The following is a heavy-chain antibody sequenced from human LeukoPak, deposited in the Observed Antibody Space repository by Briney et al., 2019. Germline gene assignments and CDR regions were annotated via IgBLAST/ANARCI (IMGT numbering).Heavy chain of an antibody. CDR3: ARIGYFGSLNLGNWFDP. J-gene: IGHJ5*02. Sequence: SETLSLTCAVHGGSFTDSFWTWIRQPPGKGLEWIGEINHSGITNYSPSLKSRVTITVDTSKNQFSLNLRSVTAADTATYYCARIGYFGSLNLGNWFDPWGQGTLVTVSS. CDR2: INHSGIT. D-gene: IGHD3-3*01. V-gene: IGHV4-34*01. CDR1: GGSFTDSF.